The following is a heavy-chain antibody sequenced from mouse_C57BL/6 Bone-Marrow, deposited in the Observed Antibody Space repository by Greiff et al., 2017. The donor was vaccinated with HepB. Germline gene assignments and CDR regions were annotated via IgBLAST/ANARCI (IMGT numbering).Heavy chain of an antibody. CDR2: IWSDGST. J-gene: IGHJ4*01. V-gene: IGHV2-6-1*01. CDR3: ARHGSSSYYYAMDY. Sequence: QVQLQQSGPGLVAPSQSLSITCTVSGFSLTSYGVHWVRQPPGKGLEWLVVIWSDGSTTYNSALKSRLSISKDNSKSQVFVKMNSLQTDDTAMYYCARHGSSSYYYAMDYWGQGTSVTVSS. CDR1: GFSLTSYG. D-gene: IGHD1-1*01.